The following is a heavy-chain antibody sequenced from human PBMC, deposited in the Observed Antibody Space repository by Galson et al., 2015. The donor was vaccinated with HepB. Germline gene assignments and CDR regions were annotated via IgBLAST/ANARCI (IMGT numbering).Heavy chain of an antibody. CDR2: ISSSSTTI. D-gene: IGHD6-13*01. J-gene: IGHJ2*01. V-gene: IGHV3-48*04. CDR1: GFTFSSYS. CDR3: ARDRTGYSSTWRRYWFFDL. Sequence: SLRLSCAASGFTFSSYSMNWVRQAPGKGLEWVSFISSSSTTIYYADSVKGRFTISRDDAKNSLYLQMNSLRAEDTAVYYCARDRTGYSSTWRRYWFFDLWGRGTLVTVSS.